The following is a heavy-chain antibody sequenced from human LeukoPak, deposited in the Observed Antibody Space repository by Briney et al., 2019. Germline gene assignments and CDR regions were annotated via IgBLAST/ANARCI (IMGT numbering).Heavy chain of an antibody. J-gene: IGHJ6*04. CDR2: ISYDGINK. Sequence: PGGSLRLSCAASKFTFSSYSMHWVRQAPGKGLKWVAFISYDGINKYADSVKGRFTISRDNSKNTLFLQMNSLRAEDTAVYYCAELGITMIGGVWGKGTTVTISS. V-gene: IGHV3-30*04. CDR1: KFTFSSYS. D-gene: IGHD3-10*02. CDR3: AELGITMIGGV.